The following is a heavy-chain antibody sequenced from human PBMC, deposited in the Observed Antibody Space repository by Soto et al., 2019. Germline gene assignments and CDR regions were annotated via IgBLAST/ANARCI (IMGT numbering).Heavy chain of an antibody. CDR1: GGSFSGYT. CDR3: ARGLFGGTSYSGGWYFFDY. D-gene: IGHD3-10*01. J-gene: IGHJ4*02. Sequence: QVQLQQRGAGLLKPSETLSLTCAVYGGSFSGYTWTWIRQSPGKGLEWIGQINAAGSAIYNPSLKIRVSISAGTSNNERFLDLTSVTAADTALYYCARGLFGGTSYSGGWYFFDYWGQGTLVTVSS. V-gene: IGHV4-34*01. CDR2: INAAGSA.